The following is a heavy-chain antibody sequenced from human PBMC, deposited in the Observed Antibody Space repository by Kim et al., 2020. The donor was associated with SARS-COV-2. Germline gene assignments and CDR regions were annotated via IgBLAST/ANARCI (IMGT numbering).Heavy chain of an antibody. Sequence: VKGRLTISRDNSKNTLYLKMGSLRAEEMAVYYCARGNILSLIRRDRVFDDWGQGTLVTVSS. CDR3: ARGNILSLIRRDRVFDD. V-gene: IGHV3-64*01. J-gene: IGHJ4*02. D-gene: IGHD2-21*01.